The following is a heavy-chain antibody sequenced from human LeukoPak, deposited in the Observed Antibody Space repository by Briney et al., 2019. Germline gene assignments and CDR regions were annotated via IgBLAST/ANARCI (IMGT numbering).Heavy chain of an antibody. J-gene: IGHJ4*02. V-gene: IGHV3-7*01. Sequence: GGSLRLSCAASGFTFNRAWMSWVRQPPKKRLEFVANIKEDGSEKYYVDSVKGRFTISRDNTKHSLYLQMDSLRVDDTAIYYCAKDGEGYPWGQGTLVTVSS. CDR3: AKDGEGYP. CDR1: GFTFNRAW. CDR2: IKEDGSEK. D-gene: IGHD3-10*01.